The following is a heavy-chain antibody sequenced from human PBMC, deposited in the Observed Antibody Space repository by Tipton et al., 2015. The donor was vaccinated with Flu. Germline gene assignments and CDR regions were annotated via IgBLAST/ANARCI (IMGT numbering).Heavy chain of an antibody. Sequence: SLRLSCAASGFVFEDHAINWIRQAPGKGLEWVSSISSSRSYIHYADSVKGRFTISRDNAKNSLYLQMNSLRAEDTAVYYCARDYGDYFFDYWGQGTLVTVSS. CDR3: ARDYGDYFFDY. J-gene: IGHJ4*02. V-gene: IGHV3-21*01. CDR1: GFVFEDHA. CDR2: ISSSRSYI. D-gene: IGHD4-17*01.